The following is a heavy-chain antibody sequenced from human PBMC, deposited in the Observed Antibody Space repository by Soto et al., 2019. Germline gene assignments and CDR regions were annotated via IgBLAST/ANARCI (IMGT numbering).Heavy chain of an antibody. CDR3: ARGGRSGYDYSVIDY. CDR2: INPNSGGT. J-gene: IGHJ4*02. CDR1: GYTFTGYY. Sequence: PSVKVSCKASGYTFTGYYMHWVRQAPGQGLEWMGWINPNSGGTNYAQKFQGRVTMTRDTSISTAYMGLSRLRSDDTAVYYCARGGRSGYDYSVIDYWGQGTLVTVSS. V-gene: IGHV1-2*02. D-gene: IGHD5-12*01.